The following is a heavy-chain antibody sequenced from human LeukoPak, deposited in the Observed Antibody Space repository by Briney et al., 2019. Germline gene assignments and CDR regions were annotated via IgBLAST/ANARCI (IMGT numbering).Heavy chain of an antibody. D-gene: IGHD6-19*01. V-gene: IGHV3-7*03. CDR3: ARDIAVAGNWFDP. Sequence: GGSLRLSCAASGFTFSNSCMTWVRQAPGKGLEWVSNIKQGGSDIYYVDSVKGRFTISRDSAKNSLYLQMNSLRAEDTAVYYCARDIAVAGNWFDPWGQGTLVTVSS. CDR1: GFTFSNSC. J-gene: IGHJ5*02. CDR2: IKQGGSDI.